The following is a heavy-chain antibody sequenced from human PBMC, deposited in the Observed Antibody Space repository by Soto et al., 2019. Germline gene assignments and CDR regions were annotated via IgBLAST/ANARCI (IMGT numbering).Heavy chain of an antibody. Sequence: ASVKVSCKASGYTFISYYMHWVRQAPGQGLEWMGIINPSANSTNYEQKFQGRVTMTRDTSTSTVYMELSSLRPDDTAVYFCAIAYHDSSTRGFRYWGQGTHVTFSA. CDR1: GYTFISYY. CDR2: INPSANST. V-gene: IGHV1-46*01. D-gene: IGHD2-2*01. CDR3: AIAYHDSSTRGFRY. J-gene: IGHJ4*02.